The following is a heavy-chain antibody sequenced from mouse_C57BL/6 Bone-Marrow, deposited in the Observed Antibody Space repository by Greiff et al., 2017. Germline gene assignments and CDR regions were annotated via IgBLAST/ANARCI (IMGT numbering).Heavy chain of an antibody. CDR3: ARGMIYYGNSFAY. Sequence: VQLQQPGAELVKPGASVKLSCKASGYTFTSYWMQWVKQRPGQGLEWIGEIDPSDSYTNYNQKFKGKATLTVDTSSSTAYMQLSSLTSEDSAVYYCARGMIYYGNSFAYWGQGTLVTVSA. CDR2: IDPSDSYT. V-gene: IGHV1-50*01. D-gene: IGHD2-1*01. CDR1: GYTFTSYW. J-gene: IGHJ3*01.